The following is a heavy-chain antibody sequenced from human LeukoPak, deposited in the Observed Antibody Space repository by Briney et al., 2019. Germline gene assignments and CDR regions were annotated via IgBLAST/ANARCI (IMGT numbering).Heavy chain of an antibody. Sequence: SETLSLTCTVSGYSISSGYYWGWIRQPPGKGLEWIGSIYHSGSTYYKPSLKSRVTISVDTSKNQFSLKLSSVTAADTAVYYCARVALNFGFDYWGQGTLVTVSS. J-gene: IGHJ4*02. D-gene: IGHD3-16*01. CDR3: ARVALNFGFDY. CDR1: GYSISSGYY. V-gene: IGHV4-38-2*02. CDR2: IYHSGST.